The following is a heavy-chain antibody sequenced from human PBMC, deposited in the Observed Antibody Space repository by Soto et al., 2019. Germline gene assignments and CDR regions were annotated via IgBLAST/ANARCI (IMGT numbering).Heavy chain of an antibody. CDR1: GGSISSYY. V-gene: IGHV4-59*01. D-gene: IGHD2-21*02. Sequence: SETLSLTCTVSGGSISSYYWSWIRQPPGKGLEWIGYIYYSGSTNYNPSLKSRVTISVDTSKNQFSLKLSSVTAADTAVYYCARDSSSSGGGGDCYNNGCWRGPWDFQHWGQGTLVTVSS. CDR3: ARDSSSSGGGGDCYNNGCWRGPWDFQH. CDR2: IYYSGST. J-gene: IGHJ1*01.